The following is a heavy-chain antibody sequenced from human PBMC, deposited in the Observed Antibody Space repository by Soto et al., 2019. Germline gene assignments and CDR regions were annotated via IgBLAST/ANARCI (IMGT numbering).Heavy chain of an antibody. V-gene: IGHV3-33*01. J-gene: IGHJ1*01. CDR2: IWYDGTRE. CDR1: GFTFSRHG. CDR3: ARDISFGAYDL. D-gene: IGHD1-1*01. Sequence: GGSLRLSCAASGFTFSRHGMQWARQAPGKGLEWVALIWYDGTRESYADSVKGRFTISRDQSESTLYLQMNRLGADDTAVYYCARDISFGAYDLWGQGTLVTVSS.